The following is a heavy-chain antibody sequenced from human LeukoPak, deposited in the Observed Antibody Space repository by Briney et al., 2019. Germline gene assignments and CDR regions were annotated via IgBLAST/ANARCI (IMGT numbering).Heavy chain of an antibody. CDR3: VRRFNF. V-gene: IGHV3-48*01. CDR2: ISESGSTV. CDR1: GFTFSDNF. J-gene: IGHJ4*02. Sequence: GGSLRLSCAASGFTFSDNFMNWVRQAPGKGLEWVAYISESGSTVTYAGSVKGRFTIARDNAKNSLYLQMNSLRVADTAVYYCVRRFNFWGQGILVTVSS.